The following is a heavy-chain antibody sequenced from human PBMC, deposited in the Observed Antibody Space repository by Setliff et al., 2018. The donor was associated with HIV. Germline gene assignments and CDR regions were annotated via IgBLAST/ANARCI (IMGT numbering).Heavy chain of an antibody. CDR1: GYIFIRYY. V-gene: IGHV1-2*02. J-gene: IGHJ6*02. Sequence: GASVMVSCKTSGYIFIRYYIFWVRQAPGQGLEWMGNINPHTGVTKCAEKFQGRVTMTRDTSINTIYMELSRLRSDDTAVYYCARDLRDGFEEWFSTLDDGMDVWGQGTTVTVSS. CDR3: ARDLRDGFEEWFSTLDDGMDV. D-gene: IGHD3-3*01. CDR2: INPHTGVT.